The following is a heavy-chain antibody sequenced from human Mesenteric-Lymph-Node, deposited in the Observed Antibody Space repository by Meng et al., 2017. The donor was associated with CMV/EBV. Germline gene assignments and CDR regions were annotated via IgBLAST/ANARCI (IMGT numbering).Heavy chain of an antibody. Sequence: GGSLRLSCAASGFPLSSYVMKWVRQAPGKGLEWVSHMSISGAPTFYSDSVRGRFTVSRDNGNNSVSLQMNSLRAEDTGVYYCATTYYYDTSEYYSAFDIWGQGTTVTVSS. CDR1: GFPLSSYV. CDR2: MSISGAPT. J-gene: IGHJ3*02. V-gene: IGHV3-48*03. CDR3: ATTYYYDTSEYYSAFDI. D-gene: IGHD3-22*01.